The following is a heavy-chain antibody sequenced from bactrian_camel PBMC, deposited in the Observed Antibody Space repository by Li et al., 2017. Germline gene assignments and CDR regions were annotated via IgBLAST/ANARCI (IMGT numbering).Heavy chain of an antibody. J-gene: IGHJ4*01. V-gene: IGHV3S67*01. Sequence: VQLVESGGGSVPVGGSLRLSCVSSVGYVFSSHCMGWFLQAPGKEREGVANIGTDGGTAYADTVKGRFTISKDSAKNTLYLQMSSLRPEDTATYYCAADKFVHLRNWSSGSWAFWGQGTQVTVS. CDR3: AADKFVHLRNWSSGSWAF. D-gene: IGHD7*01. CDR2: IGTDGGT. CDR1: GYVFSSHC.